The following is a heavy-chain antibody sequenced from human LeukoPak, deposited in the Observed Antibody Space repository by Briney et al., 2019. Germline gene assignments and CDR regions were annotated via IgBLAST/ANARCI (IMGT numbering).Heavy chain of an antibody. D-gene: IGHD6-6*01. Sequence: SETLSLTCTVSGGSININTYYWGWIRQPPGKGLEWIGSIYYSGSTYCNPSLKSRVTISVDTSKNQFSLKLSSVTAADTAVYYCARASHGWYFDLWGRGTLVTVSS. V-gene: IGHV4-39*07. CDR3: ARASHGWYFDL. CDR1: GGSININTYY. J-gene: IGHJ2*01. CDR2: IYYSGST.